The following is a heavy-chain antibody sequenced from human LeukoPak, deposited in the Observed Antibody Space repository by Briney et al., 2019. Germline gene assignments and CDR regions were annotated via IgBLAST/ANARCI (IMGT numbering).Heavy chain of an antibody. D-gene: IGHD5-24*01. J-gene: IGHJ4*02. CDR2: ISSSGSTI. V-gene: IGHV3-11*01. CDR1: GFTFSDYY. Sequence: GGSLRLSCAASGFTFSDYYMSWIRQAPGKGLEWVSYISSSGSTIYYADSVKGRFTISRDNAKNSLYLQMNSLRAGDTAVYYCARVENGYNYKAIKPFDYWGQGTLVTVSS. CDR3: ARVENGYNYKAIKPFDY.